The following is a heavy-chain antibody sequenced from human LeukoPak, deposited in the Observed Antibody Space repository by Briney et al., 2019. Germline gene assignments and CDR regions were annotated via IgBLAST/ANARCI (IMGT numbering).Heavy chain of an antibody. J-gene: IGHJ4*02. CDR2: INHSGST. D-gene: IGHD3-10*01. V-gene: IGHV4-34*01. CDR3: ARGRRYYYGSGGIEDY. Sequence: SETLSLTCAVYGGSFSGYYWSWIRQPPGKGLEWIGEINHSGSTNYNPSLKSRVTISVDTSKNQFSLKLSSVTAADKAVYYCARGRRYYYGSGGIEDYWGQGTLVTVSP. CDR1: GGSFSGYY.